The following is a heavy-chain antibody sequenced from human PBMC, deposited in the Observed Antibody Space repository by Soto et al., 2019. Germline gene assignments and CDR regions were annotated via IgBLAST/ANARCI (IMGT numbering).Heavy chain of an antibody. D-gene: IGHD2-2*01. CDR3: AKDLEVYCSSSSCYGDAFDV. CDR2: ISGSGGRT. CDR1: GFTFRSYA. Sequence: GGSLRLSCAASGFTFRSYAMSWVRQAPGKGLGWVSSISGSGGRTYYADSVKGRFTISRDNSKNTLYLQMNSLRAEDTAVYYCAKDLEVYCSSSSCYGDAFDVWGQGTMVTVSS. V-gene: IGHV3-23*01. J-gene: IGHJ3*01.